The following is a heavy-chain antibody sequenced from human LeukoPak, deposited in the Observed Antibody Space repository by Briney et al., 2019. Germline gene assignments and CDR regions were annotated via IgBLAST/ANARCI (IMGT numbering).Heavy chain of an antibody. V-gene: IGHV4-59*08. CDR1: GGSINDYY. J-gene: IGHJ4*02. D-gene: IGHD3-3*01. Sequence: SETLSLTCTVSGGSINDYYWSWIRQPPGKGLEWIGHIYYSGSTNYNPSLKSRVTISVHTSKNQFSLELSSVTAADTAVYYCARQSGYLAYWGQGTLVTVSS. CDR2: IYYSGST. CDR3: ARQSGYLAY.